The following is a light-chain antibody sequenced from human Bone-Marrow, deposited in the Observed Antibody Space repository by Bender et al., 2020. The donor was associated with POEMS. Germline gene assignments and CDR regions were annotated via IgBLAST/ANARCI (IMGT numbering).Light chain of an antibody. J-gene: IGLJ2*01. CDR2: DVI. CDR3: SSYTSGSTGV. Sequence: QSALTQPASVSGSPGQSITISCTGTSSDVGGYDYVSWYQQHPGKAPKLIIYDVIHRPSGVSNRFSGSKSGNTASLTISGLQAEDETEYYCSSYTSGSTGVFGGGTKLTVL. V-gene: IGLV2-14*03. CDR1: SSDVGGYDY.